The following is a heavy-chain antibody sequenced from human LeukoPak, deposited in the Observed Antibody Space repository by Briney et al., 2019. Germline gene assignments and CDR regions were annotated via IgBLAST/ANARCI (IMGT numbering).Heavy chain of an antibody. CDR3: ARDGGAWGYSP. D-gene: IGHD3-16*01. J-gene: IGHJ5*02. Sequence: SETLSLTCTVSGGSISSSSYYWGWIRQPPGKGLEWIGSIYYSGSTYYNPSLKSRVTISIDTSKNQFSLRLTSVTAADTAVYYCARDGGAWGYSPWGQGTLVTVSS. V-gene: IGHV4-39*07. CDR1: GGSISSSSYY. CDR2: IYYSGST.